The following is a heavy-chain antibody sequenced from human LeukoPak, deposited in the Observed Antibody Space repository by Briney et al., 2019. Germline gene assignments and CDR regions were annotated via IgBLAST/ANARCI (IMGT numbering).Heavy chain of an antibody. CDR1: GFPFGDSA. CDR2: IRNKAHGGTT. V-gene: IGHV3-49*04. J-gene: IGHJ6*02. Sequence: GGSLRLSCTASGFPFGDSAMHWVRQAPGKGLEWVGFIRNKAHGGTTEYAAYVKGRFTISRDDSKSIAYLQMNSLKTEDTAVYYCTRGLDIGLGMDVWGQGTTVTVSS. D-gene: IGHD2-15*01. CDR3: TRGLDIGLGMDV.